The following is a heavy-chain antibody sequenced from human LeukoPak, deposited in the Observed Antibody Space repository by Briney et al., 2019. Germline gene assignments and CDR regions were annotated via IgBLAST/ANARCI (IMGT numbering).Heavy chain of an antibody. CDR2: INPSGGST. J-gene: IGHJ3*02. Sequence: GESLKVSCKASGYTFTSYYMHWVRQAPGQGLEWMGIINPSGGSTSYAQKFQGRVTMTRDTSTSTVYMELSSLRSEDTAVYYCARETYYFDSSAPRGAFDIWGQGTMVTVSS. CDR1: GYTFTSYY. D-gene: IGHD3-22*01. V-gene: IGHV1-46*01. CDR3: ARETYYFDSSAPRGAFDI.